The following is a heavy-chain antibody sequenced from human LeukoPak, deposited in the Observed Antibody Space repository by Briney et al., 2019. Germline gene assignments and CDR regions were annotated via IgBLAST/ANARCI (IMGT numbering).Heavy chain of an antibody. CDR3: ARQIGGFYGSGSYYYFDY. CDR2: IYYSGST. D-gene: IGHD3-10*01. Sequence: SETLSLTCTVSGGSISSSSYYWGWIRKPPGKGLEWIGSIYYSGSTYYNPSLKSRVTISVDTSKNQFSLKLSSVTAADTAVYYCARQIGGFYGSGSYYYFDYWGQGTLVTVSS. CDR1: GGSISSSSYY. V-gene: IGHV4-39*01. J-gene: IGHJ4*02.